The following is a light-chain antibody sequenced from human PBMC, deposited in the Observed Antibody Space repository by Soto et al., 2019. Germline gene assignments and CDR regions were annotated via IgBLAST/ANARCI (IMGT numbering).Light chain of an antibody. CDR2: DAS. CDR1: QSISSW. CDR3: QQYNNFWT. V-gene: IGKV1-5*01. J-gene: IGKJ1*01. Sequence: DIQMIQSPSTLSASVGDRVTITCRASQSISSWLAWYQQKPGKAPRLLIYDASYLERGVPSRFSGSGSGTEFILTSSELQPDDLATYYCQQYNNFWTFGPGTKVEI.